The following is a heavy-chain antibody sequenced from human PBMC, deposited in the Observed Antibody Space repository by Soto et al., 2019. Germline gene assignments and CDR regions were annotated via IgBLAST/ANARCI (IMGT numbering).Heavy chain of an antibody. V-gene: IGHV4-30-4*01. CDR2: IYKSATT. D-gene: IGHD2-15*01. J-gene: IGHJ5*01. CDR3: ARGRYCLTRRSFPKWFDS. CDR1: GDSISTVDYF. Sequence: SETLSLTCSVSGDSISTVDYFWAWIRQPPGQALEYIGYIYKSATTYYNPSFESRVAISLDTSKSQFSLNVTSVTAADTAGYFCARGRYCLTRRSFPKWFDSWGQGTLVTVSS.